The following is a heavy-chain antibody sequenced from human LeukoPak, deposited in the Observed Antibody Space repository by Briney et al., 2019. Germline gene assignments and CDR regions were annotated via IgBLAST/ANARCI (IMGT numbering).Heavy chain of an antibody. D-gene: IGHD6-13*01. J-gene: IGHJ6*02. Sequence: SETLSLTCTVSGGSISSYYWSWIRQPPGKGLEWIGYIYYSGSTNYNPSLKSRVTISVDTSKNQFSLKLSSVTAADTAVYYCARDQDSSSWYLGDSRYYYGMDVWGQGTTVTVSS. CDR3: ARDQDSSSWYLGDSRYYYGMDV. CDR2: IYYSGST. CDR1: GGSISSYY. V-gene: IGHV4-59*01.